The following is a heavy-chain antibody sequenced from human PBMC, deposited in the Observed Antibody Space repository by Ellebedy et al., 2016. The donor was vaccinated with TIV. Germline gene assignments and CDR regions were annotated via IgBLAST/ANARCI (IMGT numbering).Heavy chain of an antibody. CDR3: ARNMGWLQFDY. J-gene: IGHJ4*02. CDR2: IKGDGSAK. V-gene: IGHV3-7*01. Sequence: GESLKISCAASGFTFTTYWMTWVRQAPGKGLEWVADIKGDGSAKYYVDSVKGRFTISRDNAKNSLYLQMKSLRAEDTAVYYCARNMGWLQFDYWGQGTLVTVSS. CDR1: GFTFTTYW. D-gene: IGHD5-24*01.